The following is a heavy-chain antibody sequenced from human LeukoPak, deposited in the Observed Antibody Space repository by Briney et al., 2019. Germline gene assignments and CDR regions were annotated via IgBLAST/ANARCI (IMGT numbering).Heavy chain of an antibody. CDR3: ARDLDGSGSPQNWFDP. CDR1: GDSVPSYTAA. Sequence: SQTLSLTCAISGDSVPSYTAAWNWIRQSPSRGLEWLGRTYYRSKWYNDYADSVKSRMSINPDTSKDQFSLQLNSLTPEDTAVYYCARDLDGSGSPQNWFDPWGQGTQVTVSS. V-gene: IGHV6-1*01. CDR2: TYYRSKWYN. J-gene: IGHJ5*02. D-gene: IGHD3-10*01.